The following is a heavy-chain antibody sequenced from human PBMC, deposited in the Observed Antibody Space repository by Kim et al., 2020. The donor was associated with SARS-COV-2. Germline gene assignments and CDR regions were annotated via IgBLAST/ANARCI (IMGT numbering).Heavy chain of an antibody. V-gene: IGHV1-46*01. CDR3: ARDVQFHLYGMDV. Sequence: YAQKFPGRVTMTRDTSTSTVYMELSSLRSEDTAVYYCARDVQFHLYGMDVWGQGTTVTVSS. D-gene: IGHD4-4*01. J-gene: IGHJ6*02.